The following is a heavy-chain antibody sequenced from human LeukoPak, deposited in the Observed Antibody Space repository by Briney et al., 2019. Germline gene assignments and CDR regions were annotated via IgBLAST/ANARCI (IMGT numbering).Heavy chain of an antibody. D-gene: IGHD3-22*01. Sequence: ASVKVSCKASGYTFTGYYMHWVRQAPGQGLEWMGWFNPYSGGTNYAQKFQGRVTMTRDTSISTAYMDLSRLRPDDTAVYYCARDSITYYYDSSGSSVDHWGQGTLVTVSS. CDR1: GYTFTGYY. CDR2: FNPYSGGT. CDR3: ARDSITYYYDSSGSSVDH. V-gene: IGHV1-2*02. J-gene: IGHJ4*02.